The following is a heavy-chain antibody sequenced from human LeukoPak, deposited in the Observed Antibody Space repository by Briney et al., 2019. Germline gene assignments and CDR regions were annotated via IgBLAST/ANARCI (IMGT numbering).Heavy chain of an antibody. J-gene: IGHJ3*02. CDR3: ARYYSGSGSAFDI. V-gene: IGHV3-30*14. CDR2: ISYDGSNK. Sequence: GGSLRLSCAASGFTFSSYAVHWVRQAPGKGLEWVALISYDGSNKYYADSVKGRFTISRDNSKNTVYLQMNSLRAEDTAKYYCARYYSGSGSAFDIWGQGTMVTVS. CDR1: GFTFSSYA. D-gene: IGHD1-26*01.